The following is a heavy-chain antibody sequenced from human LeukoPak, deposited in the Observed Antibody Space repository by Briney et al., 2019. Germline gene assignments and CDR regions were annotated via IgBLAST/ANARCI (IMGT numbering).Heavy chain of an antibody. CDR3: AREGIIAAADY. V-gene: IGHV1-8*03. CDR1: GYTFTSYD. J-gene: IGHJ4*02. CDR2: MNPDSGNT. D-gene: IGHD6-13*01. Sequence: ASVKVSCKASGYTFTSYDINWVRQATGQGLEWMGWMNPDSGNTGYAQKFQGRVTITRNTSISTAYMELSSLRSEDTAVYYCAREGIIAAADYWGQGTLVTVSS.